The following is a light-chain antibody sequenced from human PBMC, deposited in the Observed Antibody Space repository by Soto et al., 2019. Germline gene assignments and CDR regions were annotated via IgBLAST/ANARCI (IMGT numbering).Light chain of an antibody. V-gene: IGLV2-11*01. J-gene: IGLJ1*01. CDR2: DVN. CDR3: CSFAAPYTYV. CDR1: SSDVGGYKY. Sequence: QSALTQPRSVSGSPGQSVTISCTGTSSDVGGYKYVSWYQQHPGKVPKLMIYDVNKRPSGVPDRFSGSKSGNTASLTISGLQAEDEADYYCCSFAAPYTYVFGSGTKLTVL.